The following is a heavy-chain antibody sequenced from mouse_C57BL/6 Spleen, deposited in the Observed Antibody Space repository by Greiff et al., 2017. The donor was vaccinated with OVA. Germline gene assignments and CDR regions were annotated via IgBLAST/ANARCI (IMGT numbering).Heavy chain of an antibody. CDR1: GFTFGSYA. J-gene: IGHJ3*01. D-gene: IGHD2-3*01. CDR3: AGYESWFAY. CDR2: ISDGGSYT. Sequence: EVKLVESGGGLVKPGGSLKLSCAASGFTFGSYAMSWVRQTPEKRLEWVATISDGGSYTYYPDNVKGRFTISRDNAKNNLYLQMSHLKSEDTAMYYCAGYESWFAYWGQGTLVTVSA. V-gene: IGHV5-4*03.